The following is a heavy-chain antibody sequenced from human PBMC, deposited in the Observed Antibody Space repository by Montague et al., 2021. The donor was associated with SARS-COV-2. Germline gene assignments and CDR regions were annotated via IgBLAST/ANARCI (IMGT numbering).Heavy chain of an antibody. Sequence: SLRLSCAATGFAFSNSDMNWVRQTSGRGLEWVSYISRSSGAIYYVDSVKGRFTISRDNAENSLFLQMNSLRAEDTAVYYCARDKASKARVGGMDVWGQGTSVTVSS. D-gene: IGHD2/OR15-2a*01. CDR2: ISRSSGAI. V-gene: IGHV3-21*01. J-gene: IGHJ6*02. CDR1: GFAFSNSD. CDR3: ARDKASKARVGGMDV.